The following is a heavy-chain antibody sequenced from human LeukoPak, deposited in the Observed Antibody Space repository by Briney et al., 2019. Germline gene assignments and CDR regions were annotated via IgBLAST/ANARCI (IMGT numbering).Heavy chain of an antibody. J-gene: IGHJ4*02. Sequence: SETLSLTCTVSGGSISSGDYYWSWIRQPPGKGLEWIGFIYYSGSTYYNPSLKSRVTISVDTSKNQFSLKLSSVTAADTAVYYCAREHYCCSTSCFDEYFDYWGQGTLVTVSS. CDR2: IYYSGST. CDR1: GGSISSGDYY. V-gene: IGHV4-30-4*01. D-gene: IGHD2-2*01. CDR3: AREHYCCSTSCFDEYFDY.